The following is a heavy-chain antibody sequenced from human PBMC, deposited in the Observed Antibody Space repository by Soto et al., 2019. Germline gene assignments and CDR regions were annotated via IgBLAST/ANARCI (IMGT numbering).Heavy chain of an antibody. D-gene: IGHD1-7*01. CDR2: ISAESGNT. CDR3: TRAGASDWNYVSTSS. V-gene: IGHV1-18*04. Sequence: QLVQSGAEVKKPGASVKVSCKASGYTFTTSGFNWVRQAPGQGLEWMGWISAESGNTNYAQKLQGRVTMTTDTATSTVYMELKSLTSDDTAIYYCTRAGASDWNYVSTSSWGQGTLVTVSS. J-gene: IGHJ4*02. CDR1: GYTFTTSG.